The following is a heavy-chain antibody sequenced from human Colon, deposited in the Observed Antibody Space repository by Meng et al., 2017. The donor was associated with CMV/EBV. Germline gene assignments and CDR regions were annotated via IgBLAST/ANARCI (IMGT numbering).Heavy chain of an antibody. V-gene: IGHV3-11*01. Sequence: SCAASGFSFSDSYMSWVRQAPGKELEWLSSITGSGRKVFYGDSMNGRITISRDNANNSLYLDMNSLTAEDTAVYYCARLFDDRPGWFDPWGQGTLVTVSS. CDR3: ARLFDDRPGWFDP. D-gene: IGHD3-10*01. CDR1: GFSFSDSY. J-gene: IGHJ5*02. CDR2: ITGSGRKV.